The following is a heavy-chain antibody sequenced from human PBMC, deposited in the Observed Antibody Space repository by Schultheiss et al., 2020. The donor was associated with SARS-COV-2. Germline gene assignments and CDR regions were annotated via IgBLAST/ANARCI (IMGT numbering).Heavy chain of an antibody. Sequence: SETLSLTCTVSGGSISSYYWSWIRQPPGKGLEWIGYIYYSGSTNYNPSLKSRVTISVDTSKNQFSLQLNSVTPEDTGVYYCARDNCSGGKCFSGFDYWGQGTLVTVSS. J-gene: IGHJ4*02. V-gene: IGHV4-59*12. CDR1: GGSISSYY. D-gene: IGHD2-15*01. CDR2: IYYSGST. CDR3: ARDNCSGGKCFSGFDY.